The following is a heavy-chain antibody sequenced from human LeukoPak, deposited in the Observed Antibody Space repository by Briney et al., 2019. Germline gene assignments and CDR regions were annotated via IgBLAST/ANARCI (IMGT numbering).Heavy chain of an antibody. CDR3: ARNPPNWNYPYYMDV. Sequence: SETLSLTCTVSGGSISSYYWSWIRQPPGKGLEWIGYIYYSGSTNYNPSLKSRVTISVDTSKNQFSLKLSSVTAADTAVYYCARNPPNWNYPYYMDVWGKGTTVTVSS. J-gene: IGHJ6*03. V-gene: IGHV4-59*01. CDR2: IYYSGST. CDR1: GGSISSYY. D-gene: IGHD1-20*01.